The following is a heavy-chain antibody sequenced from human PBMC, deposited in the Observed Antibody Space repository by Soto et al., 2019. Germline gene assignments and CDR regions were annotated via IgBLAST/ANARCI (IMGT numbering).Heavy chain of an antibody. CDR3: AKIRISDYYDSSGYPYYYYGMDV. V-gene: IGHV3-30*18. CDR2: ISYDGSNK. J-gene: IGHJ6*02. CDR1: GCTFSSYG. D-gene: IGHD3-22*01. Sequence: PGGSLRLSCAASGCTFSSYGMHWVRQAPGKGLEWVAVISYDGSNKYYADSVKGRFTISRDNSKNTLYLQMNSLRAEDTAVYYCAKIRISDYYDSSGYPYYYYGMDVWGQGTTVTVSS.